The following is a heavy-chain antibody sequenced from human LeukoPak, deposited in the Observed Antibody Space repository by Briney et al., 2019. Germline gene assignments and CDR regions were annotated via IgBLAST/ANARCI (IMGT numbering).Heavy chain of an antibody. Sequence: SETLSLTCTVSGGPISNSNYYWNWIRQPPGKELEWIASINYGGTTYYNPSLKSRVTISVDTSKNQFSLRLSSVTAADTAVYLCARYVVYGSGKYYFDYWGQGSLVTVSS. CDR1: GGPISNSNYY. CDR2: INYGGTT. J-gene: IGHJ4*02. CDR3: ARYVVYGSGKYYFDY. D-gene: IGHD3-10*01. V-gene: IGHV4-39*01.